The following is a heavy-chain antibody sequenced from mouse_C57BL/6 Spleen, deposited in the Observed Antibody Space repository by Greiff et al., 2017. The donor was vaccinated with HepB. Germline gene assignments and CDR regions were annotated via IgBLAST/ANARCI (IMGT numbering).Heavy chain of an antibody. J-gene: IGHJ2*01. V-gene: IGHV1-82*01. CDR2: IYPGDGDT. CDR3: ERSLYYGSSSYYFDY. CDR1: GYAFSSSW. D-gene: IGHD1-1*01. Sequence: QVQLQQSGPELVKPGASVKISCKASGYAFSSSWMNWVKQRPGTGLEWIGRIYPGDGDTNYNGKFKGKATLSADKSSSTAYMQLSSLTTEDSAVYFCERSLYYGSSSYYFDYWGQGTTLTVSS.